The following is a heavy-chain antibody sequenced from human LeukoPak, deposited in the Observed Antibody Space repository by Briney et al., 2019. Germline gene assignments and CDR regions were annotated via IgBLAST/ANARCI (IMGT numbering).Heavy chain of an antibody. CDR1: GFTFSSYA. J-gene: IGHJ3*02. CDR3: VKDVYSSGWGYAFDI. D-gene: IGHD6-19*01. CDR2: ISSNGGST. Sequence: PAGTLRLSCSASGFTFSSYAMHWVRQAPGKGLEYVSAISSNGGSTYYEAPVKGGSTISRDNTKNTLYLRMSSLRAEDTAVYYCVKDVYSSGWGYAFDIWGQRTMGSASS. V-gene: IGHV3-64D*06.